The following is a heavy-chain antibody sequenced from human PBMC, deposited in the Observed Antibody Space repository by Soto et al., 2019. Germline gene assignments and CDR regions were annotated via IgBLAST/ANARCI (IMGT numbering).Heavy chain of an antibody. CDR2: IDPSDSYT. CDR3: ARLMKYAAAGYYYYYYCMDV. CDR1: GYSFTSYW. Sequence: ASLKISCQGSGYSFTSYWISWVRQMPGKGLEWMGRIDPSDSYTNYSPSFQGHVTISADKSISTAYLQWSSLKASDTAMYYCARLMKYAAAGYYYYYYCMDVWGQGTTVTVSS. D-gene: IGHD6-13*01. V-gene: IGHV5-10-1*01. J-gene: IGHJ6*02.